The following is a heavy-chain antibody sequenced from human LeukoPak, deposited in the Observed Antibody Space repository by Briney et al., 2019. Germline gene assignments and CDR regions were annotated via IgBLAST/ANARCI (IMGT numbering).Heavy chain of an antibody. D-gene: IGHD3-22*01. V-gene: IGHV4-59*01. CDR1: GGSISSYY. CDR3: ARGNYYDSSGIDY. Sequence: SETLSLTCTVSGGSISSYYWSWIRQPPGKGLEWIGYIYYSGSTNYNPSLKSRVTISVDTSKNQFSLKLSSVTAADTAAYYCARGNYYDSSGIDYWGQGTLVTVS. J-gene: IGHJ4*02. CDR2: IYYSGST.